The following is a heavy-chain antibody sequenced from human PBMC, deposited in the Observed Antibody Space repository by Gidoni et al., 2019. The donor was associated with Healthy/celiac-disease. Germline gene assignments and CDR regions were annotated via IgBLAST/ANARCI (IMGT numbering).Heavy chain of an antibody. CDR1: GFTFDDYA. CDR2: ISWNSGSI. Sequence: EVQLVESGGGLVQPGRSLRLSCAASGFTFDDYAMHWVRQAPGKGLEWVSGISWNSGSIGYADSVKGRFTISRDNAKNSLYLQMNSLRAEDTALYYCAKDLISGWSGFDYWGQGTLVTVSS. CDR3: AKDLISGWSGFDY. V-gene: IGHV3-9*01. J-gene: IGHJ4*02. D-gene: IGHD6-19*01.